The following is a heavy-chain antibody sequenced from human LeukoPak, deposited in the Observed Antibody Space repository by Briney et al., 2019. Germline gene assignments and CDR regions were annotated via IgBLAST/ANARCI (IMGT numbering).Heavy chain of an antibody. J-gene: IGHJ5*02. Sequence: GASVKVSCKASGYTFTGYYMHWVRQAPGQGLEWMGWINPNSGGTNYAQKFQGRVTMTRDTSISTAYMELSRLRSDDTAVYYCAREVSGTADNWFDPWGQGTLVTVSS. CDR2: INPNSGGT. V-gene: IGHV1-2*02. CDR1: GYTFTGYY. CDR3: AREVSGTADNWFDP. D-gene: IGHD1-1*01.